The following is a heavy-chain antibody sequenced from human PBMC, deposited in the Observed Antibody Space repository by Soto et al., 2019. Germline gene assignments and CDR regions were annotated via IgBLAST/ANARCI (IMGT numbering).Heavy chain of an antibody. CDR3: AGQPTAGSYYDLGSYYHYYAMDV. V-gene: IGHV4-30-4*01. CDR1: GGSIRGGDYY. CDR2: IYYSGST. Sequence: SATLSLTCSVSGGSIRGGDYYWNSIRQPPGKGLEWIGHIYYSGSTYYNSSLKSRVTISLDTSKNQFSLKLSSVTAADTAVYYCAGQPTAGSYYDLGSYYHYYAMDVWGQGTTVT. D-gene: IGHD3-10*01. J-gene: IGHJ6*02.